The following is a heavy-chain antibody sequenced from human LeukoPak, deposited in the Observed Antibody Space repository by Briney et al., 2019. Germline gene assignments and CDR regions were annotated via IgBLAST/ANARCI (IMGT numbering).Heavy chain of an antibody. CDR2: IKAKIHGETI. CDR3: TRRSTI. V-gene: IGHV3-15*01. Sequence: GGSLRLSCAASGFTFNNYAMSWVRQAPGKGLEWVARIKAKIHGETIDYAAPVRGRFIISRDDSRNTVYLQMNSLKFEDTAMYYCTRRSTIWGRGTRVTVSS. J-gene: IGHJ4*02. D-gene: IGHD5-24*01. CDR1: GFTFNNYA.